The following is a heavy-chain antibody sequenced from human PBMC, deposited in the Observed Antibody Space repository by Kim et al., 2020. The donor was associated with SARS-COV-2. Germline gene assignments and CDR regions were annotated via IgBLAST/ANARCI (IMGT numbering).Heavy chain of an antibody. CDR2: IIPIFGTA. CDR3: ARRLHYYDSSGVNWLDP. Sequence: SVKVSCKASGGTFSSYAISWVRQAPGQGLEWMGGIIPIFGTANYAQKFQGRVTITADESTSTAYMELSSLRSEDTAVYYCARRLHYYDSSGVNWLDPWGQGTLVTVSS. J-gene: IGHJ5*02. D-gene: IGHD3-22*01. CDR1: GGTFSSYA. V-gene: IGHV1-69*13.